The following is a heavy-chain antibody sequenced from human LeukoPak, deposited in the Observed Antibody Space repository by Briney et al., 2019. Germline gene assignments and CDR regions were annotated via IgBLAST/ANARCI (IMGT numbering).Heavy chain of an antibody. CDR3: ARGSAMVTTYRGGNWFDP. D-gene: IGHD5-18*01. CDR2: IKPNSGGT. CDR1: GYILTELS. Sequence: ASVKVSCKVSGYILTELSMHWVRQAPGQGLEWMGWIKPNSGGTNYAQKFQGRVTMTRDTSINTAYMGLSSLRSDDTAVYYCARGSAMVTTYRGGNWFDPWGQGTLVTVSS. V-gene: IGHV1-2*02. J-gene: IGHJ5*02.